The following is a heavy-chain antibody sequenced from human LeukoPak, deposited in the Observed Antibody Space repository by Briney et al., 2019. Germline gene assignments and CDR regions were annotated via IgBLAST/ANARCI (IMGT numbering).Heavy chain of an antibody. CDR3: ARVGERDFWSGYFPSRSHAFDI. CDR2: ISSSSSTI. V-gene: IGHV3-48*01. CDR1: GFTFSSYS. Sequence: GGSLRLSCAASGFTFSSYSMNWVRQAPGKGLEWVSYISSSSSTIYYADSVKGRFTISRDNAKNSLYLQMNSLRAEDTAVYYCARVGERDFWSGYFPSRSHAFDIWGQGTMATVSS. D-gene: IGHD3-3*01. J-gene: IGHJ3*02.